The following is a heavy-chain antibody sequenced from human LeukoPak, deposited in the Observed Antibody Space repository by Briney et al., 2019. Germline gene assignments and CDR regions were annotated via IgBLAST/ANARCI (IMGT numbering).Heavy chain of an antibody. V-gene: IGHV1-69*05. CDR2: IIPLFGSA. Sequence: VASVKVSCKASGGTFTNYAINWVRQAPGQGLEWMGGIIPLFGSANYAEKFQGRVTITTDDSTTTAYMVVGSLRSDDTAVYYCARDDVGDGYDTDGYYYYMDVWGRGTTVSVS. D-gene: IGHD5-24*01. J-gene: IGHJ6*03. CDR3: ARDDVGDGYDTDGYYYYMDV. CDR1: GGTFTNYA.